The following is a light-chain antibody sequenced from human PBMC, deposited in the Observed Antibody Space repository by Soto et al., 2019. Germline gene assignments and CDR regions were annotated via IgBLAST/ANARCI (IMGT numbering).Light chain of an antibody. CDR1: SSDVGGFNS. V-gene: IGLV2-11*01. CDR2: DVN. CDR3: CSYAGSYSYA. Sequence: HSVLAQPRPVSGPPGQPVTISCTGTSSDVGGFNSVSWYQQHPGKAPKLMIYDVNKRPSGVPDRFSGSKSGSTASLTISGLQAEDEADYYCCSYAGSYSYAFATGTKVTVL. J-gene: IGLJ1*01.